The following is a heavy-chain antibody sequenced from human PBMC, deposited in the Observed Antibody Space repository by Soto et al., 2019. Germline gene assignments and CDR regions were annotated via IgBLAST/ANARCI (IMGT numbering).Heavy chain of an antibody. Sequence: GESLKISCKGSGYSFTNYWIGWVRQMPGKGLEWMGIIYPHDSDSIYSPSFQGQVTISADKSISTAYLQWSSLKASDTGIYFCARRASNYYGVDVWGQGTTVTV. CDR1: GYSFTNYW. J-gene: IGHJ6*02. CDR3: ARRASNYYGVDV. V-gene: IGHV5-51*01. CDR2: IYPHDSDS.